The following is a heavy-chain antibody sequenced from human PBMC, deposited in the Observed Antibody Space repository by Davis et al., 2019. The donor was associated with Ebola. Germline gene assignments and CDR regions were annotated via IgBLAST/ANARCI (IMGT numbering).Heavy chain of an antibody. J-gene: IGHJ5*02. Sequence: SGPTLVKPTQTLTLTCTFSGFSLRTNSEAVGWIRQPPGKALEWLAITYWNGGKNYSPSLKSRLSISKDPSKNQVVLTMTDMDPVDTDTNNCAYRRAVAEACWFDPWGQGILVTVSS. V-gene: IGHV2-5*01. CDR3: AYRRAVAEACWFDP. D-gene: IGHD6-19*01. CDR1: GFSLRTNSEA. CDR2: TYWNGGK.